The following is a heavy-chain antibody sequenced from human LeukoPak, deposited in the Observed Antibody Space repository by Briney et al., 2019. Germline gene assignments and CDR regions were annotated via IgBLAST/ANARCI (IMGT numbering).Heavy chain of an antibody. V-gene: IGHV3-21*01. CDR2: IVTGRDV. CDR1: GFTFSSYT. J-gene: IGHJ4*02. D-gene: IGHD2-8*01. CDR3: ARDLILVWTPGDDFDH. Sequence: PGGSLRLSCAASGFTFSSYTINWVRQAPGKGLEWVSSIVTGRDVNYADSVKGRFTISGDSAKNSLYLQMNSLRAEDAAVYYCARDLILVWTPGDDFDHWGQGTLVTVSS.